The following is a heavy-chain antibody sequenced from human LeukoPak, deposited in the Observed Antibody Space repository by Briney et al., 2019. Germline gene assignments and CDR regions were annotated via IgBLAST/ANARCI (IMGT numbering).Heavy chain of an antibody. CDR2: VSYDGSNK. V-gene: IGHV3-30*04. Sequence: GGSLRLSCAASGFTFSRYAINWVRQAPGKGPEWPAVVSYDGSNKYYAESVRGRFTVSRDNSKNTLSLQMNSLRDEDAAVYYCARDGREAYCSAGSCYETPYFDFWGQGARVTVSS. CDR1: GFTFSRYA. J-gene: IGHJ4*02. D-gene: IGHD2-15*01. CDR3: ARDGREAYCSAGSCYETPYFDF.